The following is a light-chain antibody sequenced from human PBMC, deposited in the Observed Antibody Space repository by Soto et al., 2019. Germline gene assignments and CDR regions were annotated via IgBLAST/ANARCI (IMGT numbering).Light chain of an antibody. Sequence: DIQMTQSPSTLSASVGDRVTITCRAGQSISTCLAWYQQKPGQAPKLLISAASNLESGVPSRFSGSGSGTEFTLTISGLQPDDFATYYCQQYNTYSWTFGQGTKV. V-gene: IGKV1-5*01. CDR1: QSISTC. CDR2: AAS. J-gene: IGKJ1*01. CDR3: QQYNTYSWT.